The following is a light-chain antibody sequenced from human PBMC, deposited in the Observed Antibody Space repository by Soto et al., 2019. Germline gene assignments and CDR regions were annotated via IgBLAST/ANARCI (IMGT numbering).Light chain of an antibody. J-gene: IGKJ3*01. CDR3: QQSHTFPLT. CDR1: QSISRN. V-gene: IGKV3-15*01. CDR2: GAS. Sequence: EIVMTQSPATLSVSPGERATLSCRASQSISRNLAWYQQKPGQAPRLLIYGASTRATGIPARFSGSGSGTEFTLTISSLQSEDFATYSCQQSHTFPLTFGPGTRVEIK.